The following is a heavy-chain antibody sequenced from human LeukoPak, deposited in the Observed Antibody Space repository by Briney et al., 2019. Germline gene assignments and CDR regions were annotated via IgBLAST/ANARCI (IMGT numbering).Heavy chain of an antibody. V-gene: IGHV3-15*01. CDR3: TYTRNDY. CDR2: IKRKTGAETT. J-gene: IGHJ4*02. Sequence: PGGSLRLSCAASGFTFNNAWMSWVRQGQAKGKGSVVRIKRKTGAETTDYAARVKGRFTMSRDNSKNTLYLQMNSLKTEDTAVYYYTYTRNDYWGQGTLVTVSS. CDR1: GFTFNNAW.